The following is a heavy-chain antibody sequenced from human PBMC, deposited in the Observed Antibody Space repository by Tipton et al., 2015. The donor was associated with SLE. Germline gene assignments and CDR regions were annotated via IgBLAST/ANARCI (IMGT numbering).Heavy chain of an antibody. V-gene: IGHV4-59*01. CDR3: ARDPGGSYLDN. J-gene: IGHJ4*02. D-gene: IGHD1-26*01. Sequence: LRLSCTVSGGSITSYYWSWIRQPPGKGLEWIGYIYYSGSTNYNPSLMSRVTISLDTSKNQFSLKLSSVTAADTAVYYCARDPGGSYLDNWGQGTLVTVSS. CDR2: IYYSGST. CDR1: GGSITSYY.